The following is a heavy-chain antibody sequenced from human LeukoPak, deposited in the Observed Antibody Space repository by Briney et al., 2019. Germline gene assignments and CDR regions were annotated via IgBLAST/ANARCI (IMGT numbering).Heavy chain of an antibody. Sequence: GGSLRLSCVASGFTFSSDWMSWVRQAPGKGLEWLANIKYDGSEKYYVDSVKGRFSISRDNAKNSVLLEMNSLRAEDTAEYYCARSKSYAFDFWGQGTMVTVSS. CDR2: IKYDGSEK. D-gene: IGHD6-13*01. V-gene: IGHV3-7*01. CDR1: GFTFSSDW. J-gene: IGHJ3*01. CDR3: ARSKSYAFDF.